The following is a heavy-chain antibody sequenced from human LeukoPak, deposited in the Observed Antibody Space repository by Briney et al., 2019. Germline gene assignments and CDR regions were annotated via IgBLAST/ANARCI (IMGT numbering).Heavy chain of an antibody. V-gene: IGHV4-59*08. Sequence: PSETLSLTCTVSGGSISSYYWSWIRQPPGKGLEWIGYIYYSGSTNYNPSLKSRVTISVDTSKNQFSLKLSSVTAADTAAYYCARRQRYCSGGSCYSGPYYYGMDVWGQGTTVTVSS. CDR2: IYYSGST. D-gene: IGHD2-15*01. CDR1: GGSISSYY. CDR3: ARRQRYCSGGSCYSGPYYYGMDV. J-gene: IGHJ6*02.